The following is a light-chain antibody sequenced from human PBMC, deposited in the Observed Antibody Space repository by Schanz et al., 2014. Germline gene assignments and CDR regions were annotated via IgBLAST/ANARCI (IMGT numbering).Light chain of an antibody. Sequence: VLTQSPTTLSLSPGERATLSCRASQSVSGVLAWYQQKPGQAPRLLIYDASTRATGIPARFSGSGSGTDYTLTISSLQSEDFVFYFCQQYVNWPWTFGQGTKLELK. V-gene: IGKV3-15*01. CDR2: DAS. CDR1: QSVSGV. CDR3: QQYVNWPWT. J-gene: IGKJ1*01.